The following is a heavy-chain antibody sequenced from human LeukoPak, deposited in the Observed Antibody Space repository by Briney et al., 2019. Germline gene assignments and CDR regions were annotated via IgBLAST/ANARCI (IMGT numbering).Heavy chain of an antibody. Sequence: SETLSLTCAVYGGSFSGYYWSWIRQPPGKGLEWIGEINHSGSTNCNPSLKSRVTISVDTSKNQFSLKLSSVTAADTAVYYCARQGGNDSSGYYPDYWGQGTLVTVSS. D-gene: IGHD3-22*01. CDR2: INHSGST. J-gene: IGHJ4*02. CDR1: GGSFSGYY. V-gene: IGHV4-34*01. CDR3: ARQGGNDSSGYYPDY.